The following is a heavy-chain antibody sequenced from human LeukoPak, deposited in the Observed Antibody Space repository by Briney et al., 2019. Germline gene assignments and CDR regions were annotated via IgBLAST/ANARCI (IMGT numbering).Heavy chain of an antibody. J-gene: IGHJ4*02. V-gene: IGHV3-74*01. D-gene: IGHD6-13*01. CDR3: ASSLISTAGTDY. Sequence: GGSLRLSCAASGFTFSSYWMHWVRQAPGKGLVWVSRINSDGSSTSYADSVKGRFTISRDNSKNTLYLQMNSLRAEDTAVYYCASSLISTAGTDYWGQGTLVTVSS. CDR1: GFTFSSYW. CDR2: INSDGSST.